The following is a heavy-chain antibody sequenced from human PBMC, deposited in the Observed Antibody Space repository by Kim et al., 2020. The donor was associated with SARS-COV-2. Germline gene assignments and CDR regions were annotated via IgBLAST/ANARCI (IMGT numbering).Heavy chain of an antibody. Sequence: GGSLRLSCLGSRFTFSTSAMTWVRQAPGKGLEWVSTIFGSGHGTYYPDSVRGRFIVSRDNFKNTLYLQMNNLRPDDTAIYYCAKNVHVTSVTFLWYFDLWGRGTPVTVSS. CDR1: RFTFSTSA. CDR3: AKNVHVTSVTFLWYFDL. D-gene: IGHD2-2*01. V-gene: IGHV3-23*01. CDR2: IFGSGHGT. J-gene: IGHJ2*01.